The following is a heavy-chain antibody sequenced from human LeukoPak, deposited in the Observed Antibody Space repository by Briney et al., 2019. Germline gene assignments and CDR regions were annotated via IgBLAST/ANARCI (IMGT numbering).Heavy chain of an antibody. V-gene: IGHV1-46*01. J-gene: IGHJ4*02. CDR1: GYTFTSHY. CDR3: ASMDMDIAMVTNYLDH. CDR2: IHPSGSST. Sequence: ASVKTFCKASGYTFTSHYMHWVRQAPGQGLEWMGVIHPSGSSTNYAQKFQGRLTMTKDTSTSTAYIELDSLASDDTAVYYCASMDMDIAMVTNYLDHWGQGTLVIVPS. D-gene: IGHD5-18*01.